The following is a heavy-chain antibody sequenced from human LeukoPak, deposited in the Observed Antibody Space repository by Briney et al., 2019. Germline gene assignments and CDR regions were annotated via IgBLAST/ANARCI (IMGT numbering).Heavy chain of an antibody. CDR3: AKSIAVAGLAGGRTFDY. J-gene: IGHJ4*02. D-gene: IGHD6-19*01. CDR2: IRYDGSDK. Sequence: HPGRSLRLSCAASGFIFNNYGMHWVRQAPGGLEWVAFIRYDGSDKYYADSVKGRFTISRDNSKNTLYLQMNSLRAEDTAVYYCAKSIAVAGLAGGRTFDYWGQGTLVTVSS. CDR1: GFIFNNYG. V-gene: IGHV3-30*02.